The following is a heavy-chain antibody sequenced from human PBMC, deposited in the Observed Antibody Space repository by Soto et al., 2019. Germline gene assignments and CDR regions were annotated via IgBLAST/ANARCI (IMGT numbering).Heavy chain of an antibody. CDR2: IYYSGST. J-gene: IGHJ5*02. Sequence: QVQLQESGPGLVKPSQTLSLTCTVSGGSISSGDYYWSWIRQPPGKGLEWIGYIYYSGSTYYNPYLKSRVTISVDTSKNQLSLKLSSVTAADTAVYYCASELLWFGESSQFDPWGQGTLVTVSS. D-gene: IGHD3-10*01. V-gene: IGHV4-30-4*01. CDR1: GGSISSGDYY. CDR3: ASELLWFGESSQFDP.